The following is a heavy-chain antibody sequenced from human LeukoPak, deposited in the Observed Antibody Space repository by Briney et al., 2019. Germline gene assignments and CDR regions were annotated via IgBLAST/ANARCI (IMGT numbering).Heavy chain of an antibody. Sequence: SETLSLTCTVSGGSIGTYYWSWIRQPPGKGLEWIGYIYYNGYTDYNPSLKSRVTISLHTSKNQFSLKLSSVTAADTAVYYCARDRHWTNDWVFDYWGQGTLVTVSS. CDR1: GGSIGTYY. V-gene: IGHV4-59*01. CDR2: IYYNGYT. J-gene: IGHJ4*02. CDR3: ARDRHWTNDWVFDY. D-gene: IGHD1/OR15-1a*01.